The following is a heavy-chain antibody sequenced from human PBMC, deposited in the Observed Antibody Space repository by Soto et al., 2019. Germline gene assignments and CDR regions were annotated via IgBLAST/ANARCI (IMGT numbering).Heavy chain of an antibody. CDR1: GFTFDDYG. V-gene: IGHV3-20*04. J-gene: IGHJ4*02. Sequence: EAQLVESGGGVVRPGGSLRLSCAASGFTFDDYGMSWVRQVPGKGLEWVCGLNWNGDSTTYADSVKGRFTVSRDNAKNTLYLQMNSLRVEDTALYYCARDSEHTYLDYWGQGTLVTVSS. D-gene: IGHD6-19*01. CDR3: ARDSEHTYLDY. CDR2: LNWNGDST.